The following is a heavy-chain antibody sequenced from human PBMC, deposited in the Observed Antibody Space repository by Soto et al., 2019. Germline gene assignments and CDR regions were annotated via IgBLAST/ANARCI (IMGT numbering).Heavy chain of an antibody. D-gene: IGHD3-22*01. CDR3: ARDYYDSSGYFDY. CDR2: ISYDGSNK. Sequence: GGSLRLCCAASGFTFSSYAMHWVRQAPGKGLEWVAVISYDGSNKCYADSVKGRFTISRDNSKNTLYLQMNSLRAEDTAVYYCARDYYDSSGYFDYCGQGTLVTVSS. V-gene: IGHV3-30-3*01. CDR1: GFTFSSYA. J-gene: IGHJ4*02.